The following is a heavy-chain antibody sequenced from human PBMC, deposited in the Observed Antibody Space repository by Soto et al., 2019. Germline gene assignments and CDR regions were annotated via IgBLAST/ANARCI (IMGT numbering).Heavy chain of an antibody. V-gene: IGHV3-15*01. D-gene: IGHD3-22*01. Sequence: EVQLVESGGGLVKPGGSLRLSCAASGFTFSNAWMSWVRQAPGKGLEWVGRIKSKTDGGTTDYAASVKGRFTISRDDSKNTLYLQMNSLKTEDTAVYYCTTVLTDYYDSSGYYYYFDYWGQGTLVTVSS. CDR1: GFTFSNAW. CDR3: TTVLTDYYDSSGYYYYFDY. CDR2: IKSKTDGGTT. J-gene: IGHJ4*02.